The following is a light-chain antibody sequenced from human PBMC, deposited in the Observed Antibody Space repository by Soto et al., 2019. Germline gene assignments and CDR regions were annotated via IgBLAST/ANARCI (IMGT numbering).Light chain of an antibody. CDR2: GAS. V-gene: IGKV3-20*01. CDR1: QSVSSSY. CDR3: QQYGSSPLFT. Sequence: EIVLTQSPGTLSLSPGERATLSCRASQSVSSSYLAWYQQKPGQAPRHLIYGASSRATGIPDRFSGSGYGTDFILTISSLEPEDFAVYYCQQYGSSPLFTFGPETKVDIK. J-gene: IGKJ3*01.